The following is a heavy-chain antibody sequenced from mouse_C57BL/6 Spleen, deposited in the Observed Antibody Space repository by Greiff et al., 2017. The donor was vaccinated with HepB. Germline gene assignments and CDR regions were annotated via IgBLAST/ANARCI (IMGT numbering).Heavy chain of an antibody. Sequence: VKVVESGPELVKPGASVKISCKASGYAFSSSWMNWVKQRPGKGLEWIGRIYPGDGDTNYNGKFKGKATLTADKSSSTAYMQLSSLTSEDSAVYFCARSIYYYGSSYGYFDVWGTGTTVTVSS. D-gene: IGHD1-1*01. J-gene: IGHJ1*03. CDR2: IYPGDGDT. V-gene: IGHV1-82*01. CDR1: GYAFSSSW. CDR3: ARSIYYYGSSYGYFDV.